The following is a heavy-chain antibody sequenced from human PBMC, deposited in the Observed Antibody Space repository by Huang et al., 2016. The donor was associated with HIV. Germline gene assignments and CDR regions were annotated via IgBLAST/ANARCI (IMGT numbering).Heavy chain of an antibody. Sequence: QVQLVQSGAEVKKPGASVKVSCKASGYGFTIYAINWVRQAPGQGLEWMGWISSYNGNTKYAQNLQDRVTMTTDTSTNTAYMEVRSLRSDDTAVYYCARQGFGRSDAFDIWGQGTIITVSS. CDR1: GYGFTIYA. J-gene: IGHJ3*02. CDR2: ISSYNGNT. D-gene: IGHD3-10*01. CDR3: ARQGFGRSDAFDI. V-gene: IGHV1-18*01.